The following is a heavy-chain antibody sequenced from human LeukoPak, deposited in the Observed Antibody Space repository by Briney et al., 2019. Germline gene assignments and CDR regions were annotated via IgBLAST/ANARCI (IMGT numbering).Heavy chain of an antibody. D-gene: IGHD3-22*01. J-gene: IGHJ6*02. CDR2: INHSGST. V-gene: IGHV4-34*01. CDR3: ARLPYYYDSSGYYSDYYYYGMDV. CDR1: GGSFSGYY. Sequence: ASETLSLTCAVYGGSFSGYYWSWIRQPPGKGLEWIGEINHSGSTNYNPSLKSRVTISVDTSKNQFSLKLSSVTAADTAVYYCARLPYYYDSSGYYSDYYYYGMDVWGQGTTVTVSS.